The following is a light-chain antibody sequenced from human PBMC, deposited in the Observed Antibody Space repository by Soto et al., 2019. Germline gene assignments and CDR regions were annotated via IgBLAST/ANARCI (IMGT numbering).Light chain of an antibody. CDR1: QSIASSY. Sequence: EIVLTQSPGTLSLSPGERATLSCRVSQSIASSYLAWFQQKPGQAPRLLIYGASSRATGIPDRFSGSGSRTDFTLTITRLEPEDFAVYYCQQYGSSPRFTFGPGTKVDIK. V-gene: IGKV3-20*01. J-gene: IGKJ3*01. CDR3: QQYGSSPRFT. CDR2: GAS.